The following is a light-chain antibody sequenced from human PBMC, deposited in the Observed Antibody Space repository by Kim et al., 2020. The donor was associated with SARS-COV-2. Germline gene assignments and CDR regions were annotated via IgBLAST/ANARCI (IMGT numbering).Light chain of an antibody. V-gene: IGKV1-5*03. CDR3: QQYTSFPRT. CDR1: QEINIW. J-gene: IGKJ1*01. CDR2: KAS. Sequence: ASVGDRVTIPCRASQEINIWLAWYQQKPGKAPKLLIYKASSLESGVPSRFSGSGSGAEFTLTISSLQPDDFATYYCQQYTSFPRTFGQGTKVDIK.